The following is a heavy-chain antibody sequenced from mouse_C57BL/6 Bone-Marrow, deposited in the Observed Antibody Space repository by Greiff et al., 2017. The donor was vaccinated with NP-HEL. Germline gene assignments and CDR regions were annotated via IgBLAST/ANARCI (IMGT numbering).Heavy chain of an antibody. CDR3: ARGGTRGFAY. CDR1: GYTFTSYW. D-gene: IGHD3-1*01. Sequence: QVQLQQPGAELVMPGASVKLSCKASGYTFTSYWMYWVKQRPGQGLEWIGEIDPSDSYTNYNQKFKGKSTLTVDKSSSTAYMQLSSLTSEDSAVYYCARGGTRGFAYWGQGTLVTVSA. CDR2: IDPSDSYT. J-gene: IGHJ3*01. V-gene: IGHV1-69*01.